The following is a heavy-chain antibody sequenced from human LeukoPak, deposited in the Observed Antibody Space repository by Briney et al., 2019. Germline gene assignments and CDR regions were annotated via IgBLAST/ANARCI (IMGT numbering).Heavy chain of an antibody. CDR2: INHSGST. J-gene: IGHJ6*02. CDR1: GGSFSGYY. CDR3: ARVGVYYYGMDV. D-gene: IGHD3-16*01. Sequence: PSETLSLTCAVYGGSFSGYYWSWIRQPPGKGLEWIGEINHSGSTNYNPSLKSRVTISVDTSKNQFSLKLSSVTAADTAVYYCARVGVYYYGMDVWGQGTTVTVSS. V-gene: IGHV4-34*01.